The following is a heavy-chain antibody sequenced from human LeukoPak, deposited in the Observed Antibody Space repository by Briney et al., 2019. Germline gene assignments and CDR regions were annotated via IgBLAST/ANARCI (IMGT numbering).Heavy chain of an antibody. J-gene: IGHJ6*02. CDR2: ISSSGSTI. D-gene: IGHD6-13*01. CDR3: ARLRPYSSTWYAYYGMDV. Sequence: PGGSLRLSCAASGFTFSTYEMNWVREAPGEGLEWVSYISSSGSTIYYADSVKGRFTISRDNAKNSLYLQMNSLRAEETAVYYCARLRPYSSTWYAYYGMDVWGQGTTVTVSS. CDR1: GFTFSTYE. V-gene: IGHV3-48*03.